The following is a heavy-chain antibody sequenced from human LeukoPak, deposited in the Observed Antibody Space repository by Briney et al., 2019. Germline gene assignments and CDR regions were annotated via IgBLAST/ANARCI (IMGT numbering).Heavy chain of an antibody. D-gene: IGHD3-9*01. Sequence: GGSLRLSCGGSGFSFNNYAMSWVRQAPGKGLEWVSDINASGGNTYYADSVKGRFIVSRDISKNTVYLQMSSLRAGDTAVYYCARDSKVGARYYFDYWSQGALVTVSS. J-gene: IGHJ4*02. CDR2: INASGGNT. CDR1: GFSFNNYA. V-gene: IGHV3-23*01. CDR3: ARDSKVGARYYFDY.